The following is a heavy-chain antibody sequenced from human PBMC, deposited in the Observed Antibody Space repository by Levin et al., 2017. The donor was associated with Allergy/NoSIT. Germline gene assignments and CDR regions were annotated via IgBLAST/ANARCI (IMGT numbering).Heavy chain of an antibody. J-gene: IGHJ3*02. Sequence: GESLKISCAASGFSFSSYGMHWVRQAPGKGLEWVAIISYDGSNKYYADSVKGRFTISRDNSKNTLYLQMNSLRAEDTSVYYCAKPTQSSSFVRVAFDIGGQGTMVTVSS. CDR2: ISYDGSNK. D-gene: IGHD6-13*01. V-gene: IGHV3-30*18. CDR3: AKPTQSSSFVRVAFDI. CDR1: GFSFSSYG.